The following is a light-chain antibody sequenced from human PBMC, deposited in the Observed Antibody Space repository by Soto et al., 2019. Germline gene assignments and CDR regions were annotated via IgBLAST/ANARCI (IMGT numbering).Light chain of an antibody. CDR1: QTVSFSY. V-gene: IGKV3-20*01. J-gene: IGKJ4*01. CDR2: GAS. CDR3: QQYGSSPLT. Sequence: EIVLTQSPGTLSLSPGDRATLSCRASQTVSFSYLAWYQQKPGQAPRLLIYGASSRATGIPDRFSGSESGTDFTLTISRLESEDFAVYYFQQYGSSPLTFGGGTKVEIK.